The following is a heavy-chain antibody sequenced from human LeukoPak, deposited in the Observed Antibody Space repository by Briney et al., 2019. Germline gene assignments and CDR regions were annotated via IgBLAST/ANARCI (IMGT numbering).Heavy chain of an antibody. Sequence: PGGSLRLSCAASGFTFSSYGMHWVRQAPGKGLEWVAVIWYDGSNKYYADSVKGRFTISRDNSENTLYLQMNSLRAEDTAVYYCAKDEGFDYYMDVWGKGTTVTVSS. CDR3: AKDEGFDYYMDV. CDR2: IWYDGSNK. CDR1: GFTFSSYG. J-gene: IGHJ6*03. V-gene: IGHV3-33*06. D-gene: IGHD3-10*01.